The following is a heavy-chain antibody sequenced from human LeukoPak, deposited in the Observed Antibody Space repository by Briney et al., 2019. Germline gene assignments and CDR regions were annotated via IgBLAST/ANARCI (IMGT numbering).Heavy chain of an antibody. CDR1: GFNFSNYA. CDR2: ISYDGNNK. J-gene: IGHJ4*02. CDR3: VREGRILRFSQWSPYYLDY. V-gene: IGHV3-30-3*01. D-gene: IGHD3-3*01. Sequence: GTSLRLSCAASGFNFSNYAMHWVRQAPGKGLEWLTIISYDGNNKYYADSVKGRFTISRDNSKNTLYLQMNSLRAEDTALYYCVREGRILRFSQWSPYYLDYWGQGTLATVSS.